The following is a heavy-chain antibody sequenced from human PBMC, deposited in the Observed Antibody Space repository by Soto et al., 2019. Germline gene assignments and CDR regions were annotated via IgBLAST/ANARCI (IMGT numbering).Heavy chain of an antibody. J-gene: IGHJ6*03. Sequence: SETLSLTCTVSGGSISSYYWSWIRQPPGKGLEWIGYIYYSGSTNYNPSLKSRVTISVDTSKNQFSLKLSSVTAADTAVYYCARRVTVSYYMDVWGEGTTVTVSS. CDR3: ARRVTVSYYMDV. CDR1: GGSISSYY. CDR2: IYYSGST. D-gene: IGHD4-4*01. V-gene: IGHV4-59*12.